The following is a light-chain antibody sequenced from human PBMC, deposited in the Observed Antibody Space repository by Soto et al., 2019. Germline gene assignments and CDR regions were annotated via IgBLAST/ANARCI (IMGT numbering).Light chain of an antibody. V-gene: IGKV3-15*01. CDR1: QSVSSN. CDR3: QQYNNWPTWT. CDR2: GAS. Sequence: EIVMTQSPATLSVSPGERATLSCMASQSVSSNLAWYQQKPGQAPRLLIYGASTRATGIPARFSGSGSGTEFTLTISSLQSEDFAVYYCQQYNNWPTWTFGQGTKVEIK. J-gene: IGKJ1*01.